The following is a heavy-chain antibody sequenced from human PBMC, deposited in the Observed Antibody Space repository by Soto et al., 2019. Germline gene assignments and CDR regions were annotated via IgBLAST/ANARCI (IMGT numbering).Heavy chain of an antibody. CDR2: IYYSGST. CDR3: ARAEVDTENWYDP. V-gene: IGHV4-31*03. D-gene: IGHD5-18*01. Sequence: SETLSLTCTVSGGSISSGGYYWSWIRQHPGKRLEWIVYIYYSGSTYYNPSLKSRITISVDTSKNQFSLKLSSVTAADTAVYYCARAEVDTENWYDPWGQGTLVTVSS. CDR1: GGSISSGGYY. J-gene: IGHJ5*02.